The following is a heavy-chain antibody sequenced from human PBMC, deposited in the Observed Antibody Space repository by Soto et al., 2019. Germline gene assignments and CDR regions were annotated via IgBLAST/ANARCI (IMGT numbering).Heavy chain of an antibody. CDR3: ASFTSVGMDV. J-gene: IGHJ6*02. CDR2: VIPILGIA. D-gene: IGHD3-3*01. CDR1: GGTFSSYT. V-gene: IGHV1-69*02. Sequence: QVQLVQSGAEVKKPGSSVKVSCKASGGTFSSYTISWVRQARGQGLEWMGKVIPILGIANYSQKFQGRVTITAYKSTSTAYMELSSLRSEDTAVYYCASFTSVGMDVWGQGTTVTVPS.